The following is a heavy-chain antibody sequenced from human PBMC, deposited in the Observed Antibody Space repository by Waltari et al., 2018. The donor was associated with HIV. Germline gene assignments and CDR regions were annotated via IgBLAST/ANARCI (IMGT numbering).Heavy chain of an antibody. CDR2: LSGSGSTA. Sequence: EVQLLESGGGLVQPGGSLSLSCAASGFNFRTFAMSWVRQAPGKGPEWVAALSGSGSTASYADYVKGRFTISRDFSNNTLFLQMNNLRAEDTAVYFCAKSMRDLRPSAFDVWGQGTMVAISS. CDR1: GFNFRTFA. J-gene: IGHJ3*01. V-gene: IGHV3-23*01. D-gene: IGHD2-8*01. CDR3: AKSMRDLRPSAFDV.